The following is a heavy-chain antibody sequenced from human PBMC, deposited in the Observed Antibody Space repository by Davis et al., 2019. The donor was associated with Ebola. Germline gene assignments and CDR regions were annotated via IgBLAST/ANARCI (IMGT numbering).Heavy chain of an antibody. V-gene: IGHV3-48*04. Sequence: GESLKISCAASGFTFSSYSMNWVRQAPGKGLEWVSYISSSSSTIYYGDSVKGRFTISRDNAKNSLYLQMNSLRADDTAVYYCARANYGDGYYFYGMDVWGQGTTVTVSS. D-gene: IGHD4-17*01. CDR1: GFTFSSYS. CDR3: ARANYGDGYYFYGMDV. J-gene: IGHJ6*02. CDR2: ISSSSSTI.